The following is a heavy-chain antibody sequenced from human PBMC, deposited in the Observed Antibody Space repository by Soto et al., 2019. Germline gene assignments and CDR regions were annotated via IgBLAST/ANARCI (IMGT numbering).Heavy chain of an antibody. V-gene: IGHV1-2*02. J-gene: IGHJ4*02. CDR3: ARDRPFDY. CDR1: GYTFTAYY. Sequence: QVQLVQSGAEVKKPGASVKVSCKASGYTFTAYYMYGVRQAPGQGLEWMGWINPNTGDTNYAQKFQGRVTVTRDTSISTAYMELSRLRSDDTAVYYCARDRPFDYWGQGTLVTVSS. CDR2: INPNTGDT.